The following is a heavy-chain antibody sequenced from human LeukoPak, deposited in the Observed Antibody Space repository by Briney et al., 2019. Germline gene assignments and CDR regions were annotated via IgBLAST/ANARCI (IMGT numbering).Heavy chain of an antibody. D-gene: IGHD5-12*01. CDR1: GGTFSSYA. Sequence: ASVKVSCKASGGTFSSYAISWVRQAPGQGLEWMGRIIPILGIANYAQKFQGRVTITADESTSTAYMELSSLRSEDTAVYYCARDLAADIVATIWDWGQGTLVTVSS. V-gene: IGHV1-69*04. CDR2: IIPILGIA. J-gene: IGHJ4*02. CDR3: ARDLAADIVATIWD.